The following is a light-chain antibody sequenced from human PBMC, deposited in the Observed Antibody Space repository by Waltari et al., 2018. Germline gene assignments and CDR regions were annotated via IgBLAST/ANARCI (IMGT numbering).Light chain of an antibody. Sequence: IQVTQSPSTLSASVGDRVNISCRTSESVNRHLAWYQQKPGRAPNRLIYKASTLETGAPSKFSGSGSGTEFILPITNLQRDDFATYFCQHYDSYQYAFGPGTKLEIK. CDR1: ESVNRH. CDR2: KAS. V-gene: IGKV1-5*03. J-gene: IGKJ2*01. CDR3: QHYDSYQYA.